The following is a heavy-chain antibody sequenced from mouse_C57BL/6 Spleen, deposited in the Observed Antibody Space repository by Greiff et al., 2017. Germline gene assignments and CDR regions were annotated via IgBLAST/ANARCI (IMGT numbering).Heavy chain of an antibody. CDR1: GFTFSDYG. D-gene: IGHD1-1*01. CDR3: ARNYGSSYDY. CDR2: ISSGSSTI. J-gene: IGHJ2*01. V-gene: IGHV5-17*01. Sequence: EVKLVESGGGLVKPGGSLKLSCAASGFTFSDYGMHWVRQAPEKGLEWVAYISSGSSTIYYADTVKGRFTISRANAKNTLFLQMTSLRSEDTAMYYCARNYGSSYDYWGQGTTLTVSS.